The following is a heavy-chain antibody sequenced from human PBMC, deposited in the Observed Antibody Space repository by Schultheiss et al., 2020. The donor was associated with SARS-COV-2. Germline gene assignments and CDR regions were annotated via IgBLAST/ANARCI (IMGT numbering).Heavy chain of an antibody. D-gene: IGHD6-19*01. J-gene: IGHJ5*02. CDR2: INHSGST. CDR3: ARTGAGSYWPRVNWFDP. V-gene: IGHV4-34*01. CDR1: GGSISSYY. Sequence: SETLSLTCTVSGGSISSYYWSWIRQPAGKGLEWIGEINHSGSTNYNPSLKSRVTISVDTSKNQFSLKLSSVTAADTAVYYCARTGAGSYWPRVNWFDPWGQGTLVTVSS.